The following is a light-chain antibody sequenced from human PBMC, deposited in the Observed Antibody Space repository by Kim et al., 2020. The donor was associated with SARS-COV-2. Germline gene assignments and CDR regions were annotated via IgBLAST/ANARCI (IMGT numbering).Light chain of an antibody. CDR3: NSRDKSGDHVV. J-gene: IGLJ2*01. Sequence: SSELTQDPAVSVALGQTVRITCQGDSLRTYYVSWYQQKPGQAPILVIYGKNNRPSGIPDRFSGFSSGNTASLTVTGAQAVDEADYYCNSRDKSGDHVVFGGGTQLTVL. V-gene: IGLV3-19*01. CDR1: SLRTYY. CDR2: GKN.